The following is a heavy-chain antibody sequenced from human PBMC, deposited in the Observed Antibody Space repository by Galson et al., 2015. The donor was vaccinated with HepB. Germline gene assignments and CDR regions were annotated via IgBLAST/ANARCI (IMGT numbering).Heavy chain of an antibody. D-gene: IGHD5-18*01. V-gene: IGHV1-8*01. Sequence: SVKVSCKASGYTFTSYDINWVRQATGQGLEWMGWMNPNSGNTGYAQKFQGRVTVTRNTSISTAYMELSSLRSEDTAVYYCAREYNADSAMVTNYYYYYGMDVWGQGTTVTVSS. CDR2: MNPNSGNT. CDR1: GYTFTSYD. CDR3: AREYNADSAMVTNYYYYYGMDV. J-gene: IGHJ6*02.